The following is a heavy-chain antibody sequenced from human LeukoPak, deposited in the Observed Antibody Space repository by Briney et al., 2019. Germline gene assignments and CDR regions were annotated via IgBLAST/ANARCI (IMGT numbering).Heavy chain of an antibody. CDR3: GSGGDYYDSGYYYMDV. Sequence: SETLSLTCTVSGGSISSYYWSWIRQPPGKGLEWIGYIYYSGSTNYNPSLKSRVTISVDTSKNQFSLKLSSVTAADTAVYYCGSGGDYYDSGYYYMDVWGKGTTVTVSS. V-gene: IGHV4-59*08. D-gene: IGHD3-22*01. J-gene: IGHJ6*03. CDR2: IYYSGST. CDR1: GGSISSYY.